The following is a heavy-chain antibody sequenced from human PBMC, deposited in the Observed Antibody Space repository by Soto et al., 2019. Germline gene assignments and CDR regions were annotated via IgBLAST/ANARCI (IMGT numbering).Heavy chain of an antibody. CDR1: GYSFRSPR. CDR2: ISTYNNNT. J-gene: IGHJ6*02. D-gene: IGHD6-6*01. V-gene: IGHV1-18*01. CDR3: AREWHPYSNSDSYYYGMDG. Sequence: ASVPYSCTSAGYSFRSPRISWLREAPAQVLEWMGWISTYNNNTNHAQKFQGRVTMTTDTSTSTAYMEPRSLRSDDTAVYYCAREWHPYSNSDSYYYGMDGWGQGTKVTVSS.